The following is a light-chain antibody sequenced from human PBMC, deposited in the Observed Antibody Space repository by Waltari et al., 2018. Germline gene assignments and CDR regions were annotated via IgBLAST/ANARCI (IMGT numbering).Light chain of an antibody. CDR3: QNHERLPAT. Sequence: EVVLTQSPGTLSLSPGERATLSCRASQSVSKYLAWYQQRPGQAPRLLIYAASTRGTGIPDRFSGSGSGTDFSLTISRLEPEDFAVYYCQNHERLPATFGQGTKVEIK. J-gene: IGKJ1*01. CDR1: QSVSKY. CDR2: AAS. V-gene: IGKV3-20*01.